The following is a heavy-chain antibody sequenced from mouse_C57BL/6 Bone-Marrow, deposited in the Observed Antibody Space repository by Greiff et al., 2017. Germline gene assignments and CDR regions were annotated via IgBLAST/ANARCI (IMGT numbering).Heavy chain of an antibody. V-gene: IGHV1-81*01. CDR1: GYTFASYG. CDR3: ARWGYYYGRG. CDR2: IYPRSGNT. J-gene: IGHJ2*01. D-gene: IGHD1-1*01. Sequence: QVQLQQSGAELARPGASVKLSCKASGYTFASYGISWVKQRTGQGLEWIGEIYPRSGNTYYNEKFKGKATLTADKSSSTAYMELRSLTSEDAAVYFCARWGYYYGRGWGQGTTLTVAS.